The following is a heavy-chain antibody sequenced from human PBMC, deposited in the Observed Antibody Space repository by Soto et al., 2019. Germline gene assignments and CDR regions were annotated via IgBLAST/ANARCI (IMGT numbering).Heavy chain of an antibody. D-gene: IGHD5-18*01. CDR2: ITWNSGSL. J-gene: IGHJ4*02. V-gene: IGHV3-9*01. Sequence: EMQLVESGGGLVQPGRSLRLSCAASGFRFDDYAMHWVRQPPGKGLEWVSGITWNSGSLDYADSVKGRFTISRDNAKNSLYLQMNSLRAEDTAVYYCARRGYRYGYFDYWGQGTLVTVSS. CDR1: GFRFDDYA. CDR3: ARRGYRYGYFDY.